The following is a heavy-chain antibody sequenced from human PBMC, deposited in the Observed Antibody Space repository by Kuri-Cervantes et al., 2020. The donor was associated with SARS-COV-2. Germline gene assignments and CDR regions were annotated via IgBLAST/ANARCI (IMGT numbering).Heavy chain of an antibody. D-gene: IGHD2-15*01. V-gene: IGHV3-48*03. CDR1: GFPFSSYE. CDR3: ATRYCSGGSCPDAFDI. Sequence: GESLKISCAASGFPFSSYEMNWVRQAPGKGLEWVSYISSSGSTIYYADAVKGRFTIPRDNAKNSLYLQMNSLRAEDTAVYYCATRYCSGGSCPDAFDIWGQGTMVTVSS. J-gene: IGHJ3*02. CDR2: ISSSGSTI.